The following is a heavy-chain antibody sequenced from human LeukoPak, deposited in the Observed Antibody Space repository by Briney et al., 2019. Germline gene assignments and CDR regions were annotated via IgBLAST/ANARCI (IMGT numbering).Heavy chain of an antibody. CDR1: GASISGWY. CDR2: VYGSGYT. Sequence: SETLSLTFTVSGASISGWYWSWIRQPPGKGLEWIGYVYGSGYTNYNPSLKSRVTMSIDTSKNHFSLKLTSVTAADTATYYCARETSLAGFASGLGFNYWGQGILVTVSS. D-gene: IGHD6-19*01. CDR3: ARETSLAGFASGLGFNY. V-gene: IGHV4-59*01. J-gene: IGHJ4*02.